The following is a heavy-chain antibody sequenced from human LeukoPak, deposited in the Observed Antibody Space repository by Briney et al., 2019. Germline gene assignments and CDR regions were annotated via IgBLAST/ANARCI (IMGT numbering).Heavy chain of an antibody. J-gene: IGHJ4*02. CDR1: GFTFSSYA. CDR2: ISYDGNNK. D-gene: IGHD4-17*01. V-gene: IGHV3-30-3*01. Sequence: PGGSLRLSCAASGFTFSSYAIHWVRQAPGKGLEWVAVISYDGNNKYYADSVKGRFTISRDNAKNSLYLQMNSLRAEDTAVYYCVRGGRVTTVINYWGQGTLVTVSS. CDR3: VRGGRVTTVINY.